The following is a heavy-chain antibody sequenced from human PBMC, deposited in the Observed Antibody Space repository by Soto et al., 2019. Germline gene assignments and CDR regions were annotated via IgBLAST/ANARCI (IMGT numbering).Heavy chain of an antibody. V-gene: IGHV3-30*18. Sequence: QVQLVESGGGEVQPGRSLTISCAASGFTFSTYGMHWVRQTPGKGLAWVAVISYDGTNKFYSDSVKGRFTISRDNFKNTLTLQMNSLRADDTAVYSGAKDRQSYGDYDYYCYGMDVWGLGTRVTVSS. J-gene: IGHJ6*02. CDR2: ISYDGTNK. CDR1: GFTFSTYG. D-gene: IGHD4-17*01. CDR3: AKDRQSYGDYDYYCYGMDV.